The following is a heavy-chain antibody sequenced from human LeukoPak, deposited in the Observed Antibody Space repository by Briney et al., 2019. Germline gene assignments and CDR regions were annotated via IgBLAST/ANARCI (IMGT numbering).Heavy chain of an antibody. V-gene: IGHV4-61*01. CDR3: ARVPYGGSASLFDY. CDR2: IYSSGGT. CDR1: GGSISSSSYY. D-gene: IGHD6-6*01. J-gene: IGHJ4*02. Sequence: SETLSLTCTVSGGSISSSSYYWSWIRQPPGKGLEWIGYIYSSGGTNYNPSLKSRVTISVDTSKNQFSLKLSSVTAADTAFYYCARVPYGGSASLFDYWGQGTLVTVSS.